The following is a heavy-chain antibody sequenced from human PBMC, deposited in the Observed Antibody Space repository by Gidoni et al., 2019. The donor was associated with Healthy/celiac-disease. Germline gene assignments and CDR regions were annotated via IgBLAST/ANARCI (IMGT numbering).Heavy chain of an antibody. V-gene: IGHV4-34*01. J-gene: IGHJ6*03. CDR3: ARGLGSLDFWSGSYYYYYMDV. CDR1: GGSFSGSY. Sequence: QVQLQQWGAGLLKPSETLSLTCAVYGGSFSGSYWSWIRQPPGKGLEWIGEINHSGSTHYNSSLKRRVTISVATSKHQFALTLSSVTAAATAVYSCARGLGSLDFWSGSYYYYYMDVWGKGTTVTVSS. D-gene: IGHD3-3*01. CDR2: INHSGST.